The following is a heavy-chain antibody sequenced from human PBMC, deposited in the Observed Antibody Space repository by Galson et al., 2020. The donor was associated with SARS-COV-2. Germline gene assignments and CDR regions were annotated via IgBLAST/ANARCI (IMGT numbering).Heavy chain of an antibody. Sequence: SETLSLTCTVSGGSITSSDYSWAWIRQPPGKGLEWIGTMYYDGSTSFNPSLKSRVTISVDTSKKQFSLKLHSVTAADTAVYYCARGKWELQVFDFWGQGALVTVSP. D-gene: IGHD1-26*01. J-gene: IGHJ4*02. CDR2: MYYDGST. V-gene: IGHV4-39*07. CDR1: GGSITSSDYS. CDR3: ARGKWELQVFDF.